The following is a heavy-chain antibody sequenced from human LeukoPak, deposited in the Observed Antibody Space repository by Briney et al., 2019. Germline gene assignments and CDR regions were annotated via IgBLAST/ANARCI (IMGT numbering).Heavy chain of an antibody. CDR3: AKWFDP. V-gene: IGHV3-23*01. CDR2: ISGRVDST. Sequence: PGGPLRLSCAVSGLTFNSYAMNWVRQAPGKGLEWVSTISGRVDSTYYADSVKGRFTISRDNSKNTLYLQMNSLGAEDAAVYYCAKWFDPWGQGTLVTVSS. J-gene: IGHJ5*02. CDR1: GLTFNSYA.